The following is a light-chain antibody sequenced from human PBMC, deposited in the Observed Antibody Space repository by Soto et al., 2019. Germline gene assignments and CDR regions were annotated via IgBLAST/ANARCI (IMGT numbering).Light chain of an antibody. V-gene: IGLV2-23*01. CDR3: CSYAGSTTWV. Sequence: QSALTQPASVSGSPGQSITISCTRTSSDVGSYNFVSWYQQHPDKAPKLMIYEDTKRPSGVATRLSGSKSGNTASLTISGLQAEDEADYYCCSYAGSTTWVFGGGTKLTVL. J-gene: IGLJ3*02. CDR2: EDT. CDR1: SSDVGSYNF.